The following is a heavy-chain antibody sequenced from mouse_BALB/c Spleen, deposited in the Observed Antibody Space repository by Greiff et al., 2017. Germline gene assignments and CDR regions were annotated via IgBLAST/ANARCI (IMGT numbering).Heavy chain of an antibody. Sequence: EVKLQESGGGLVQPGGSLRLSCATSGFTFTDYYMSWVRQPPGKALEWLGFIRNKANGYTTEYSASVKGRFTISRDNSQSILYLQMNTLRAEDSATYYCARDRGNDGAMDYWGQGTSVTVSS. CDR1: GFTFTDYY. CDR3: ARDRGNDGAMDY. J-gene: IGHJ4*01. V-gene: IGHV7-3*02. CDR2: IRNKANGYTT. D-gene: IGHD2-2*01.